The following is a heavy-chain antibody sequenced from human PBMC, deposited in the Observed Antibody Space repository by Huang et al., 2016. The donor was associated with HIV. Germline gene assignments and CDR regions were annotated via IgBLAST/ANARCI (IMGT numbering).Heavy chain of an antibody. CDR3: AKDADTSGYDVLGPFGS. CDR2: ITDGINNS. J-gene: IGHJ4*02. D-gene: IGHD3-3*01. CDR1: GFTFSSYA. Sequence: EVLLLESGGGLVQPGGSLRLSCVASGFTFSSYAMSWVRQGPGKGLEWVAGITDGINNSYDAHSVRGRFAVSRDDSTNTLYLQMNSLRAEDTAVYYCAKDADTSGYDVLGPFGSWGQGTLVTVSS. V-gene: IGHV3-23*01.